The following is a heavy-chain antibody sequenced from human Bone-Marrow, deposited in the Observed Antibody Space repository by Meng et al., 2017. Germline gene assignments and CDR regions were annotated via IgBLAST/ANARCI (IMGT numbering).Heavy chain of an antibody. CDR1: GFTFDDYA. Sequence: ALRLSCAASGFTFDDYAMHWVRQAPGKGLEWVSGISWNSGSIGYADSVKGRFTISRDNAKNTLYLQMNSLRAEDTAVYYCARGIGLRGYCSGGSCYSGVDYWGQGTLVTVSS. D-gene: IGHD2-15*01. CDR3: ARGIGLRGYCSGGSCYSGVDY. V-gene: IGHV3-9*01. J-gene: IGHJ4*02. CDR2: ISWNSGSI.